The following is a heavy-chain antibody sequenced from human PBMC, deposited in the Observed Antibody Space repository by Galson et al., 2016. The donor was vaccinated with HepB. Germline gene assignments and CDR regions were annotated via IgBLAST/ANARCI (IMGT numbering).Heavy chain of an antibody. V-gene: IGHV3-48*02. Sequence: SLRLSCAAPGFIFSRYSMNWVRQAPGKGLEWVSYIVSGSDTIYYADSVKGRFTISRDNAKNSLYLQMIGLRDEDTAVYYCARGQDTSVEIYYYSMDVWGQGTTVTVSS. CDR3: ARGQDTSVEIYYYSMDV. CDR1: GFIFSRYS. D-gene: IGHD5-18*01. CDR2: IVSGSDTI. J-gene: IGHJ6*02.